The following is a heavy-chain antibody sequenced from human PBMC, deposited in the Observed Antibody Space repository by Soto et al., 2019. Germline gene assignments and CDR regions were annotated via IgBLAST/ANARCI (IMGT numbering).Heavy chain of an antibody. V-gene: IGHV1-69*13. J-gene: IGHJ4*02. CDR1: GGTFSRNT. D-gene: IGHD3-22*01. Sequence: SVKVSCKASGGTFSRNTVSWVLQAPGQGLEWMGGIMPIFGSANYAQKFRGRVTITADENTRTVYMEMSSLRSEDTAVYYCARQFDSDTSGYYYAYWGQGTLVTVSS. CDR3: ARQFDSDTSGYYYAY. CDR2: IMPIFGSA.